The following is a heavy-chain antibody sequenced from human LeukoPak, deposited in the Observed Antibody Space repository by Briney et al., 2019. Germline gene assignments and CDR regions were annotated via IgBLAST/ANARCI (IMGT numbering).Heavy chain of an antibody. CDR3: ASSRKNTVVTPYYYGMDV. D-gene: IGHD2-21*02. Sequence: SETLSLTCAVYGGSFSGYYWSWICQPPGKGLEWIGEINHSGSTNYNPSLKSRVTISVDTSKNQFSLKLSSVTAADTAVYYCASSRKNTVVTPYYYGMDVWGQGTTVTVSS. CDR2: INHSGST. CDR1: GGSFSGYY. V-gene: IGHV4-34*01. J-gene: IGHJ6*02.